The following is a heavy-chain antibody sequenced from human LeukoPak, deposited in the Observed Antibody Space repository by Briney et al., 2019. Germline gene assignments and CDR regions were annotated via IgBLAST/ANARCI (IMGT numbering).Heavy chain of an antibody. Sequence: GGSLRLSCTASGFTFSHFSMNWVRLAPGKGLQWVSFISGSSKTIYYGDSVKGRFTISRDNAKNSLYLQMNGLRDEDAALYFCARDSGNYIDYWGQGTQVVVSP. D-gene: IGHD2/OR15-2a*01. CDR3: ARDSGNYIDY. CDR1: GFTFSHFS. J-gene: IGHJ4*01. V-gene: IGHV3-48*02. CDR2: ISGSSKTI.